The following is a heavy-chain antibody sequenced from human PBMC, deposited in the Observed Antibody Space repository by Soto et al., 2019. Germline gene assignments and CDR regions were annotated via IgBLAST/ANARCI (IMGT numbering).Heavy chain of an antibody. Sequence: EVQLLESGGGLVQPEGSLRLSCAASGFTFSSHAMSWVRQAPGKGLEWVSAISYSGTTTYYAESVKGRFTISRDNSKNTLYMQMNSLRVEETAIYYCAKRLPLFGEVKLSPDFDYWGQGPLVTVSS. V-gene: IGHV3-23*01. CDR2: ISYSGTTT. J-gene: IGHJ4*02. CDR3: AKRLPLFGEVKLSPDFDY. CDR1: GFTFSSHA. D-gene: IGHD3-3*01.